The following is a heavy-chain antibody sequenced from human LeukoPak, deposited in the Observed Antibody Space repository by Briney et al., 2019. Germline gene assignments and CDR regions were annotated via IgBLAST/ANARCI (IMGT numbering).Heavy chain of an antibody. D-gene: IGHD3-3*01. V-gene: IGHV1-69*05. CDR2: IIPIFGTA. CDR1: GGTFSSYA. Sequence: ASVKVSCKASGGTFSSYAISWVRQAPGHGLEWMGRIIPIFGTANYAQKFQGRVTITTDESTSTAYMELSSLRSEDTAVYYCARGSKVLEWPTENWFDPWGQGTLVTVSS. CDR3: ARGSKVLEWPTENWFDP. J-gene: IGHJ5*02.